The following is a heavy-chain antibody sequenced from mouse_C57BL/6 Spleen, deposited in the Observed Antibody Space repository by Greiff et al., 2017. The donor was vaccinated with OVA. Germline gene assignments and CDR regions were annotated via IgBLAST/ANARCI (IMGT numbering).Heavy chain of an antibody. Sequence: EVKVVESGGGLVKPGGSLKLSCAASGFTFSSYAMSWVRQTPEKRLEWVATISDGGSYTYYPDNVKGRFTISRDNAKNNLYLQMSHLKSEDTAMYYCAREGFLYYGSSPYDFDYWGQGTTLTVSS. CDR3: AREGFLYYGSSPYDFDY. V-gene: IGHV5-4*01. J-gene: IGHJ2*01. D-gene: IGHD1-1*01. CDR1: GFTFSSYA. CDR2: ISDGGSYT.